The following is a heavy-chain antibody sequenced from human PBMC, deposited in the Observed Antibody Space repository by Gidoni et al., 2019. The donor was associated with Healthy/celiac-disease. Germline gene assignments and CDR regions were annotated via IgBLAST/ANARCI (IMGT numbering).Heavy chain of an antibody. D-gene: IGHD4-17*01. CDR2: ISSSGSTI. CDR1: GFTFSSYE. Sequence: EVQLVESGGGLVQPGGSLRLSCAASGFTFSSYEMNWVRQAPGKGLEWVSYISSSGSTIYYADSVKGRFTISRDNAKNSLYLQMNSLRAEDTAVYYCARGDGDYVRYFDYWGQGTLVTVSS. J-gene: IGHJ4*02. CDR3: ARGDGDYVRYFDY. V-gene: IGHV3-48*03.